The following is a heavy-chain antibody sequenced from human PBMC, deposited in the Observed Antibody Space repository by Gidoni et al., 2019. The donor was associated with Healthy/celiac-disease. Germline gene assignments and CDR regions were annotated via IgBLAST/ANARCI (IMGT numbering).Heavy chain of an antibody. V-gene: IGHV4-34*01. J-gene: IGHJ6*02. CDR1: GGSFSGYY. D-gene: IGHD1-26*01. CDR3: ARGGNYYYYYGMDV. Sequence: QVQLQQWGAGLLKPSETLSLTCAVYGGSFSGYYWSWIRQPPGKGLEWIGEINHSGSTNYSPSLKSRVTISVDTSKNQFSLKLSSVTAADTAVYYCARGGNYYYYYGMDVWGQGTTVTVSS. CDR2: INHSGST.